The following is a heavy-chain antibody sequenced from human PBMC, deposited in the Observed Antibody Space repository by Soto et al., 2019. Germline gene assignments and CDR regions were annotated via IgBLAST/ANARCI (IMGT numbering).Heavy chain of an antibody. V-gene: IGHV2-5*02. CDR1: GFSLTTTSMG. CDR2: IYWDDDQ. CDR3: AHAGDYDLLSFDH. Sequence: QITLKESGPPLVRPAQTLTLTCAFSGFSLTTTSMGVAWIRQPPGKALEWLALIYWDDDQRYSPSLKDRLTNSKDNTRSRVVLTISNMNPEDTGTYFCAHAGDYDLLSFDHWGPGTLVTVSS. J-gene: IGHJ4*02. D-gene: IGHD4-17*01.